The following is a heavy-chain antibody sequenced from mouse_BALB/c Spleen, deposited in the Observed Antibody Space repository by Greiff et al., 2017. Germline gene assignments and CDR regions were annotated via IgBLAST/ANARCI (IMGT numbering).Heavy chain of an antibody. J-gene: IGHJ2*01. CDR3: TRDGTTFDY. CDR1: GFTFSSYT. CDR2: ISSGGSYT. Sequence: EVMLVESGGGLVKPGGSLKLSCAASGFTFSSYTMSWVRQTPEKRLEWVATISSGGSYTYYPDSVKGRFTISRDNAKNTLYLQMSSLKSEDTAMYYCTRDGTTFDYWGQGTTLTVSS. D-gene: IGHD1-1*01. V-gene: IGHV5-6-4*01.